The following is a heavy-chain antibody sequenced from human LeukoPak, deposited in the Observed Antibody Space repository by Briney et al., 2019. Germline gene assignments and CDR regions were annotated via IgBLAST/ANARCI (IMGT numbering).Heavy chain of an antibody. Sequence: GGSLRLSCAASGFTFSSYDMHWVRQATGKGLEWVSAIGTAGDTYYPGSVKGRFTISRENAKNSLYLQMNSLRAGDTAVYYCARGRIAARYYYYYGMDVGGQGTTVTVSS. CDR3: ARGRIAARYYYYYGMDV. CDR1: GFTFSSYD. V-gene: IGHV3-13*01. D-gene: IGHD6-6*01. J-gene: IGHJ6*02. CDR2: IGTAGDT.